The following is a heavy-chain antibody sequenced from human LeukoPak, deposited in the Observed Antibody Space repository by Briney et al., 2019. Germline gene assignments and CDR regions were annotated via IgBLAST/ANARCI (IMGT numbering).Heavy chain of an antibody. D-gene: IGHD3-9*01. V-gene: IGHV1-46*01. CDR1: GVTFTIYY. J-gene: IGHJ4*02. CDR3: ARAGPLRYFNWLPFDN. Sequence: GASVKDSCMPSGVTFTIYYMRCGRQAPGQGLEWMGIINPSGGSTSYAQTFQGRVTMTRDTSASTVYMELSSLRSEDTAVYYCARAGPLRYFNWLPFDNWGQGTLVTVSS. CDR2: INPSGGST.